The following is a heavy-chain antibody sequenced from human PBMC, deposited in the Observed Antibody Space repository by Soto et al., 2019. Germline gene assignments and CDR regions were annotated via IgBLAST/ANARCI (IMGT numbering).Heavy chain of an antibody. CDR3: AKGGLHGRGDWFDP. CDR2: INPNSGGT. D-gene: IGHD1-26*01. Sequence: ASVKVSCKASGYTFTGYYMHWVRQAPGQGLEWMGWINPNSGGTNYAQKLQGRVTMTRDTSISTAYMELSRLRSDDTAVYYCAKGGLHGRGDWFDPWGQGTPVTVSS. J-gene: IGHJ5*02. CDR1: GYTFTGYY. V-gene: IGHV1-2*02.